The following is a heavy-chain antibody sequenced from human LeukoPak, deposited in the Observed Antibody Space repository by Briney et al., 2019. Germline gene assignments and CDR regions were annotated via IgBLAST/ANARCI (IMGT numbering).Heavy chain of an antibody. D-gene: IGHD3-3*01. CDR3: ARENPPVSWSGKIKSNWFDP. CDR2: INPSGGST. J-gene: IGHJ5*02. Sequence: ASVKVSCKASGYTFTSYYMHWVRQAPGQGLEWMGIINPSGGSTSYAQKFQGRVTMTRDTSTSTVYMELSSLRSEDTAVYYCARENPPVSWSGKIKSNWFDPWDQGTLVTVSS. CDR1: GYTFTSYY. V-gene: IGHV1-46*01.